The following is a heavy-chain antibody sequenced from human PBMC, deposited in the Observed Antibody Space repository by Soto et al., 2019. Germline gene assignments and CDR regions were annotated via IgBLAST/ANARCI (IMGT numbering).Heavy chain of an antibody. V-gene: IGHV3-30*18. Sequence: QVQLVESGGGVVQPGRSLRLSCAASGFIFSTYGMHWVRQARGQVLEWLSVISYDGTNKYYADSVKGRFTISRDNSKNTLWLQMDRLRTEDTAVYYCAKDLLLTTLTTVGEWGQGTLVIVSS. D-gene: IGHD4-17*01. CDR3: AKDLLLTTLTTVGE. J-gene: IGHJ4*02. CDR2: ISYDGTNK. CDR1: GFIFSTYG.